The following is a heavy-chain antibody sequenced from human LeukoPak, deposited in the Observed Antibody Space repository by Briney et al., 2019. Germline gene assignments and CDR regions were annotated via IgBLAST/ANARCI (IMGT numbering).Heavy chain of an antibody. CDR2: IYSGGST. Sequence: GGSLRLSCAASGFTVSSNYMSWVRQAPGKGLEWVSVIYSGGSTYYADSVKGRFTISRDNSKNTLYLQMNSLRAEDTAVYYCARPPGIAAAGTAPYWGQGTLVTVSS. CDR1: GFTVSSNY. J-gene: IGHJ4*02. CDR3: ARPPGIAAAGTAPY. V-gene: IGHV3-53*05. D-gene: IGHD6-13*01.